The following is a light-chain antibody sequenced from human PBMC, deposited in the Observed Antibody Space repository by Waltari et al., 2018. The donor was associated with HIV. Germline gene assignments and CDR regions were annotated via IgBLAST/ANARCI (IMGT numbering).Light chain of an antibody. CDR3: SSYTSSTFWV. V-gene: IGLV2-14*01. J-gene: IGLJ3*02. CDR1: SSHVAGYNY. Sequence: QSALTQPAPVSGSPGQSIPLPCTGTSSHVAGYNYVSWYQQPPGKAPKLMIYEVSNRPSGVSIRFSGSKPGNTASLTISGLQAEDEADYYCSSYTSSTFWVFGGGTKLTVL. CDR2: EVS.